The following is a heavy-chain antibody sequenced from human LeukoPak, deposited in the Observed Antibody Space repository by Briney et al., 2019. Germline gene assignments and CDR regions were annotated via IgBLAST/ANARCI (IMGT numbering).Heavy chain of an antibody. Sequence: SETLSLTCTVSGGSISSSSYYWGWIRQPPGKGLEWIGSIYYSGSTYYNPSLKSRVTISVDTSKNHFSVKLSSVTAADTAVYYCARDRYYYDSSTYYSAFHTWGQGTMVTVSS. J-gene: IGHJ3*02. CDR1: GGSISSSSYY. D-gene: IGHD3-22*01. V-gene: IGHV4-39*02. CDR3: ARDRYYYDSSTYYSAFHT. CDR2: IYYSGST.